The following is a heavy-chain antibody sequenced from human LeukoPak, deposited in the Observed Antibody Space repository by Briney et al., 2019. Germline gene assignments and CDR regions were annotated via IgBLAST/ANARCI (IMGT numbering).Heavy chain of an antibody. CDR1: GFTFSSFS. V-gene: IGHV3-48*01. CDR3: ARDPWAFSSSSRVY. Sequence: PGGSLGLSCAASGFTFSSFSMNCVRQAPGKGLEWVSYISSSSSTIYYADSVKGRFTVSRDNAKNSLNLQMNSLRAEDTAVYYCARDPWAFSSSSRVYWGQGTLVTVSS. J-gene: IGHJ4*02. D-gene: IGHD6-13*01. CDR2: ISSSSSTI.